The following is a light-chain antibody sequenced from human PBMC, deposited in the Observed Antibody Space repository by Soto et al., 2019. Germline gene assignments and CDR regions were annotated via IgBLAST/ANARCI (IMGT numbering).Light chain of an antibody. CDR3: QQYSSYART. J-gene: IGKJ1*01. Sequence: DMQMYQSPYTLSASVGDRVTITCRASQGISSWLAWYQQKPVTAPKLLIYDASSLESGVPSRFSGSGSGTEFTLTISSLQPDDYATYYCQQYSSYARTFGQGTKGDI. CDR1: QGISSW. V-gene: IGKV1-5*01. CDR2: DAS.